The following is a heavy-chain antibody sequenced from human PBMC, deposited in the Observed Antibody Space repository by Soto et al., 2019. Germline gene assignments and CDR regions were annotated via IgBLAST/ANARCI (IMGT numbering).Heavy chain of an antibody. CDR3: AREAADWFGAYDV. Sequence: QVQLQESGPGLVKPSETLSLTCTVSGGSLSNYFWSWVRQSPAKGLEWIGYIYNIQYIYKSGNTKYIPSFESRVSMSVDTSKNQFSLNLFSVTDADTAIYYCAREAADWFGAYDVWGQGTMVIVSS. CDR2: IYKSGNT. J-gene: IGHJ3*01. D-gene: IGHD3-9*01. V-gene: IGHV4-59*01. CDR1: GGSLSNYF.